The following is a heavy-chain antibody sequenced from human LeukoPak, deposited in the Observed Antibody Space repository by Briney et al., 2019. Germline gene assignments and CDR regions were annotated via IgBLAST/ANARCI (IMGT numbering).Heavy chain of an antibody. CDR3: ARGLGGYCSSTSCYRPLSLDY. CDR2: INHSGST. CDR1: GGSFSDYY. J-gene: IGHJ4*02. Sequence: SETLSLTCAVYGGSFSDYYWSWIRQPPGKGLEWIGEINHSGSTNYNPSLKSRVTISVDTSKNQFSLKLSSVTAADTAVYYCARGLGGYCSSTSCYRPLSLDYWGQGTLVTVSS. D-gene: IGHD2-2*03. V-gene: IGHV4-34*01.